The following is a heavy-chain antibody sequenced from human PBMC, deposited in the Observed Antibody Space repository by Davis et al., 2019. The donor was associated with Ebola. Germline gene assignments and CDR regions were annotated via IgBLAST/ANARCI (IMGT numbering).Heavy chain of an antibody. CDR1: GDSVSVNSGG. CDR2: SYYNSKWYN. V-gene: IGHV6-1*01. J-gene: IGHJ5*02. CDR3: VKGWGSTGLNH. Sequence: HSQTPSLTCAISGDSVSVNSGGWNWIRQSPSRGLEWLGRSYYNSKWYNDYAVSVKSRITINLDTSKNHFSLQLSSVTPEDTAVYYCVKGWGSTGLNHWGQGTLVTVSS. D-gene: IGHD2-8*02.